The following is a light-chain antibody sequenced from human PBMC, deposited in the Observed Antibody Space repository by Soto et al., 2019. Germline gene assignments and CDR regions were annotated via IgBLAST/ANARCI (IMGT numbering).Light chain of an antibody. CDR2: RAS. J-gene: IGKJ2*01. Sequence: EIVLTQSPGTLSLSPGERATLSCRASQSVSSIYLAWYQQKPGQAPRLLIYRASSRATGIPDRFSGSGSGTDFTLTISRLEPEDFAVYYCQQYGVSPPYTFGQGTKLEI. CDR3: QQYGVSPPYT. CDR1: QSVSSIY. V-gene: IGKV3-20*01.